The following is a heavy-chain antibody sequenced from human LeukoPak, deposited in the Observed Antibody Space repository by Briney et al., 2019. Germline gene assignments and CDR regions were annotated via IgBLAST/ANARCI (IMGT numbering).Heavy chain of an antibody. CDR3: AAYSSSFDAFDI. V-gene: IGHV3-48*01. CDR1: GFTFRSYS. D-gene: IGHD6-13*01. CDR2: ISSTSSTI. J-gene: IGHJ3*02. Sequence: GGSLRLSCAASGFTFRSYSMHWVRQAPGKGLEWVSYISSTSSTIYYADSVKGRFTISRDNSKNTLYLQMNSLRAEDTAVYYYAAYSSSFDAFDIWGQGTMVTVSS.